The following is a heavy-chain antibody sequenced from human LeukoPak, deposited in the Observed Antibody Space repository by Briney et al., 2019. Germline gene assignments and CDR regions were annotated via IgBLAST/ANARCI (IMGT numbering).Heavy chain of an antibody. CDR1: GHTFTGYY. V-gene: IGHV1-2*02. D-gene: IGHD6-6*01. CDR2: INPNSGGT. J-gene: IGHJ4*02. Sequence: ASVKVSCKASGHTFTGYYMNWVRQAPGQGLEWMGWINPNSGGTNYAQKFQGRVTMTRDTSISTAYMELSRLRSDDTAVYYCARATYSSSSPPQYWGQGTLVTVSS. CDR3: ARATYSSSSPPQY.